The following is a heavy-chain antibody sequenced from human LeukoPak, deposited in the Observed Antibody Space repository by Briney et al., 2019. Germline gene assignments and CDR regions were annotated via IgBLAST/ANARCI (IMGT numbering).Heavy chain of an antibody. V-gene: IGHV4-34*01. D-gene: IGHD3-10*01. CDR3: ARGSVGYYVSGSPFYYGMDV. CDR2: LNHSGAT. CDR1: GGSLSGYY. J-gene: IGHJ6*02. Sequence: SETLSLTCAVYGGSLSGYYWTWIRQPPGKGLEWIGELNHSGATNYNPSLKSRATISEDTSTSQLSLRLSSVTAADTAVYYCARGSVGYYVSGSPFYYGMDVWGQGTTVTVSS.